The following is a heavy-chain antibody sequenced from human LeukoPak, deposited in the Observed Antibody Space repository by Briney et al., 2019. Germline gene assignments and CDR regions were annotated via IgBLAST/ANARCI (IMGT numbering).Heavy chain of an antibody. CDR2: MNPNSGNT. D-gene: IGHD4-17*01. CDR1: GYTFTSYG. J-gene: IGHJ6*04. CDR3: ARRLRYDYGDLDV. V-gene: IGHV1-8*02. Sequence: ASVKVSCKASGYTFTSYGIIWVRQAPGQGLEWMGWMNPNSGNTGYAQKFQGRLTITVNMAISTVYMDLSSLTFEDSAVYYCARRLRYDYGDLDVWGKGTTVTVSS.